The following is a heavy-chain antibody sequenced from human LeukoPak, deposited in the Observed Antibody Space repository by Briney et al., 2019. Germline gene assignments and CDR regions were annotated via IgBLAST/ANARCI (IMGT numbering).Heavy chain of an antibody. CDR2: FYHSGST. CDR1: GYSISSGYY. V-gene: IGHV4-38-2*01. J-gene: IGHJ4*02. CDR3: ARAPTGGYDY. D-gene: IGHD7-27*01. Sequence: SETLSLTCAVSGYSISSGYYWGWIRQPPGKGLEWIGSFYHSGSTYYNPSLKSRVTISVDTSKNQFSLKLSSVTAAETAVYYCARAPTGGYDYWGQGTLVTVSS.